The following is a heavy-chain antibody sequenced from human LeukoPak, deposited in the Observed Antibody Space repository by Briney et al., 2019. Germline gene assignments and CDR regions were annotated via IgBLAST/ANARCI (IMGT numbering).Heavy chain of an antibody. J-gene: IGHJ5*02. V-gene: IGHV3-30-3*01. CDR1: GFTFSSYS. D-gene: IGHD3-10*01. CDR3: ARGPAGITLVRGGFDP. CDR2: ISLDGSNK. Sequence: GGSLRLSCAASGFTFSSYSMHWVRQAPGKGLEWVAVISLDGSNKYHADSVKGRFTISRDNSKKTLYLHVNSLRTEDTAVYYCARGPAGITLVRGGFDPWGQGTLVTVSS.